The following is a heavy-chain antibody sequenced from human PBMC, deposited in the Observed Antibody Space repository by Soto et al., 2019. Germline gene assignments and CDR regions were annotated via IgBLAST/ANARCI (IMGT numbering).Heavy chain of an antibody. CDR2: IYYSGST. D-gene: IGHD3-10*01. V-gene: IGHV4-39*01. CDR1: GGSISSSSYY. Sequence: PSETLSLTCTVSGGSISSSSYYWGWIRQPPGKGLEWIGSIYYSGSTYYNPSLKSRVTISVDTSKNQFSLKLSSVTAADTAAYYCARTIGALLWFGELPSDFDYWGQGTLVTVSS. J-gene: IGHJ4*02. CDR3: ARTIGALLWFGELPSDFDY.